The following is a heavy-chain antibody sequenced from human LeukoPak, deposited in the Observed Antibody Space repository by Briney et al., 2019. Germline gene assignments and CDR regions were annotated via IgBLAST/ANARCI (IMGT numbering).Heavy chain of an antibody. V-gene: IGHV5-51*01. D-gene: IGHD5-24*01. J-gene: IGHJ4*02. CDR3: ARVGDGFKGGLDY. CDR1: GDKFTGFW. Sequence: GESLKISCQTSGDKFTGFWIACVRQMPAEGLEWMVIIDPSDSDGTYGPSFQGQVTISVDRSLSTAFLQWSYLHTSDTALYFCARVGDGFKGGLDYWGQGTLVSVSS. CDR2: IDPSDSDG.